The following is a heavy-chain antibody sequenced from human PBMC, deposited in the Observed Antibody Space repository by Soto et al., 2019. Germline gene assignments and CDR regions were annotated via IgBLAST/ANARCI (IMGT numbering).Heavy chain of an antibody. CDR2: IYHSGTT. CDR1: GGSISSYY. D-gene: IGHD3-9*01. V-gene: IGHV4-59*05. Sequence: PSETLSLTCTVSGGSISSYYWSWIRQPPGKGLEWIGSIYHSGTTYYNPPLKSRVTISVDTSKNQFSLRLSSVTAADTAVYYCARRHSATWLFDYWGLGTLVTVSS. J-gene: IGHJ4*02. CDR3: ARRHSATWLFDY.